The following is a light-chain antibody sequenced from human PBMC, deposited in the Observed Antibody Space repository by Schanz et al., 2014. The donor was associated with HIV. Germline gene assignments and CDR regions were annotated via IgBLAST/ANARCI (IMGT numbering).Light chain of an antibody. Sequence: QSVLTQPPSASGSPGQSVTISCTGTSSDVGGYNYVSWYQQHPGKAPQLMIYDVSHRPSGISSRFSGSKSGNTASLTISGLQAEDEADYYCGSYTTTSTYVFGAGTKLTVL. CDR1: SSDVGGYNY. J-gene: IGLJ1*01. CDR3: GSYTTTSTYV. V-gene: IGLV2-14*01. CDR2: DVS.